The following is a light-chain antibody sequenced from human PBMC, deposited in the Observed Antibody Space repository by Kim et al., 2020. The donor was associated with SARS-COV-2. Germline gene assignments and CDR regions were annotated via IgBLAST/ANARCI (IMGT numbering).Light chain of an antibody. V-gene: IGLV3-1*01. Sequence: VYPGQTASITCSGDKLGDKYACWYQQKPGQSPVVVIHQDSKRPSGIPERFSGSNSGNTATLTISGTQAMDEADYYCQAWDSSTVVFGGGTQLTVL. J-gene: IGLJ2*01. CDR1: KLGDKY. CDR3: QAWDSSTVV. CDR2: QDS.